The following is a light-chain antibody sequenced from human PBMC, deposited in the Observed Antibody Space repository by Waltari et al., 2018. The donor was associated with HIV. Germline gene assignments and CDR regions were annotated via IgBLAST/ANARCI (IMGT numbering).Light chain of an antibody. V-gene: IGLV2-14*03. CDR3: SSYTSNSTLV. J-gene: IGLJ1*01. Sequence: QSALTQPDSASGSPGQSLTITCTGTRTHTSGDNNVFCYQQPPGHAPSLIIYDGSNRPSGVSNLFSGSKSCNTTSLTISGLQAEDEADYYCSSYTSNSTLVFGTGTKVTVL. CDR2: DGS. CDR1: RTHTSGDNN.